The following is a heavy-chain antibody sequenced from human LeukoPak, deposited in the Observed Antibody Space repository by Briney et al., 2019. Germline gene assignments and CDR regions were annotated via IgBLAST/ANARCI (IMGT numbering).Heavy chain of an antibody. CDR3: XXXLLYVASSGYYPFDY. CDR1: GFTFDDYG. D-gene: IGHD3-22*01. V-gene: IGHV3-20*04. CDR2: ITWNGGST. J-gene: IGHJ4*02. Sequence: GGSLRLSCAASGFTFDDYGMNWVRQAPGKGLEWVSGITWNGGSTGYTDSVKGRFTISRDNAKNSLYLQMNSLRAEDTALYYXXXXLLYVASSGYYPFDYWGQGTLVTVSS.